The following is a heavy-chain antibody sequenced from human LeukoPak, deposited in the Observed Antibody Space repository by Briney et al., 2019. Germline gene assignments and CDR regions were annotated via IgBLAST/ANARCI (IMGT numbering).Heavy chain of an antibody. CDR3: ARVNYYDSSGYSSEIDY. CDR1: GFTFSSYA. CDR2: ISSSSSYI. Sequence: GGSLRLSCAASGFTFSSYAMSWVRQAPGKGLEWVSSISSSSSYIYYADSVKGRFTISRDNAKNSLYLQMNSLRAEDTAVYYCARVNYYDSSGYSSEIDYWGQGTLVTVSS. V-gene: IGHV3-21*01. D-gene: IGHD3-22*01. J-gene: IGHJ4*02.